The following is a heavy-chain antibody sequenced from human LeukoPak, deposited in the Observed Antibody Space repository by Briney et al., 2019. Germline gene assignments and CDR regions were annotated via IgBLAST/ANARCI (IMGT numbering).Heavy chain of an antibody. CDR3: ARDYNFDY. CDR2: IWYDGSNK. V-gene: IGHV3-33*01. CDR1: GFTFSSYG. J-gene: IGHJ4*02. Sequence: QAGGSLRLSCAASGFTFSSYGMHWVRQAPGKGLEWVAVIWYDGSNKYYADSVKGRFTISRDNAKNSLYLQMNSPRAEDTAVYYCARDYNFDYWGQGTLVTVSS.